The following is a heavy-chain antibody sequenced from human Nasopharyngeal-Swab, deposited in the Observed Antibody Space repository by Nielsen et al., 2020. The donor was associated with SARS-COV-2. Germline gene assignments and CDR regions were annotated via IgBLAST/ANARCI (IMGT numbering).Heavy chain of an antibody. V-gene: IGHV4-59*11. Sequence: SETLSLTCTVSGVSITSQYWSWIRQPAGKGLEWIGYISHNSGTSYNPSLKSRVTMFMDTSKNQFSLRLRSVTAADTAVYYCAKEGATGWFDPCGQGTLVTVSS. CDR2: ISHNSGT. CDR1: GVSITSQY. CDR3: AKEGATGWFDP. J-gene: IGHJ5*02.